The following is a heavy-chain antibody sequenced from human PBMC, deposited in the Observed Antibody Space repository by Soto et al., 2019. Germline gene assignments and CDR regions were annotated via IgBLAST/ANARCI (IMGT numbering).Heavy chain of an antibody. Sequence: PGASVKVSCKVSGYSLTELSIYWVRLAPGKGLEWMGGFDPEEGKTIYAQHLKGRVVMTEDTSTDTAYMELMRLRSEDTAVYYCTTDSRGGAYGAVDVWGQGTTVTVSS. V-gene: IGHV1-24*01. CDR2: FDPEEGKT. CDR1: GYSLTELS. J-gene: IGHJ6*02. CDR3: TTDSRGGAYGAVDV. D-gene: IGHD4-17*01.